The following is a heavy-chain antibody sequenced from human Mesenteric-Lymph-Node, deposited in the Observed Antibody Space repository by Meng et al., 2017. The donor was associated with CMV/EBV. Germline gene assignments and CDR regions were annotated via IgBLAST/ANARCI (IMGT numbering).Heavy chain of an antibody. CDR1: GFTFSDHY. D-gene: IGHD5-12*01. CDR2: ARNKANSYTT. Sequence: GGSLRLSCAASGFTFSDHYMDWVRQAPGKGLEWVGRARNKANSYTTEYAASVKGRFTISRDDSKNSLYLQMNSLKTEDTGVYYCTRWQNGMDVWGQGTTVTVSS. CDR3: TRWQNGMDV. V-gene: IGHV3-72*01. J-gene: IGHJ6*02.